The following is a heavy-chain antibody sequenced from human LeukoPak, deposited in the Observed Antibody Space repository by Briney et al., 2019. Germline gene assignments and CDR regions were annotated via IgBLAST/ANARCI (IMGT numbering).Heavy chain of an antibody. CDR1: GFTFSSYG. V-gene: IGHV3-33*01. CDR2: IWYDGSNE. D-gene: IGHD4-17*01. Sequence: PGRSLRLSCAASGFTFSSYGMHWVRRAPGKGLEWVAVIWYDGSNEHYADSVKGRFTISRDNSKNTLYLQMNSLRAEDTAVCYCARRVTTGSYFDLWGRGTLVTVSS. J-gene: IGHJ2*01. CDR3: ARRVTTGSYFDL.